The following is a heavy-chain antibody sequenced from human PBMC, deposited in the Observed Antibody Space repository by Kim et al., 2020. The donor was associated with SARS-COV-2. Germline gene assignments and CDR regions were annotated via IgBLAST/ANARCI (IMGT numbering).Heavy chain of an antibody. CDR2: ISSSGSTI. J-gene: IGHJ3*02. D-gene: IGHD3-3*01. CDR1: GFTFSDYY. V-gene: IGHV3-11*01. Sequence: GGSLRLSCAASGFTFSDYYMSWIRQAPGKGLEWVSYISSSGSTIYYADSVKGRFTISRDNAKNSLYLQMNSLRAEDTAVYYCARDPDYDFWSGYHTNYAFDIWGQGTMVTVSS. CDR3: ARDPDYDFWSGYHTNYAFDI.